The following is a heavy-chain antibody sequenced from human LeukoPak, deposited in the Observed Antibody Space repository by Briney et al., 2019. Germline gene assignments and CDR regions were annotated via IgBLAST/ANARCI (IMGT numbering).Heavy chain of an antibody. CDR1: GYTFTGYY. V-gene: IGHV1-2*02. J-gene: IGHJ6*02. CDR2: INPNSGGT. CDR3: ARYCSSTSCYIMNGMDV. Sequence: ASVKVSCKASGYTFTGYYMHWVRQAPGQGLEWMGWINPNSGGTNYAQKFQGRVTITADKSTSTAYMELSSLRSEDTAVYYCARYCSSTSCYIMNGMDVWGQGTTVTVSS. D-gene: IGHD2-2*02.